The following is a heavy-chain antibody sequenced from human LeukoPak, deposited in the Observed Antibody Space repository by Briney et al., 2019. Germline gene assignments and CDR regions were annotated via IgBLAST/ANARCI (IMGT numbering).Heavy chain of an antibody. D-gene: IGHD3-3*01. CDR2: IIPIFGTA. V-gene: IGHV1-69*13. Sequence: ASVKVSCKASGYTFTSYDINWVRQATGQGLEWMGGIIPIFGTANYAQKFQGRVTITADESTSTAYMELSSLRSEDTAVYYSARASTEYYDFWSGYYHPSSFFDYWGQGTLVTVSS. CDR1: GYTFTSYD. CDR3: ARASTEYYDFWSGYYHPSSFFDY. J-gene: IGHJ4*02.